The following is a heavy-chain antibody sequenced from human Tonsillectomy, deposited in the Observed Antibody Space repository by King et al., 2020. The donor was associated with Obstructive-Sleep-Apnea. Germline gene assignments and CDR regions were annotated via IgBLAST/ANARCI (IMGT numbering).Heavy chain of an antibody. CDR1: GFTFNTYA. V-gene: IGHV3-23*04. Sequence: QLVESGGGLVQPGGSLRLSCVASGFTFNTYAMSWVRQAPGKGLEWVSSISGGGSGTYYADSVKGRFTISRANSKNTLYLQMSSLGAEDTAIYYCAKDKEVGYSSSWYSYWGQGTRVTVSS. CDR3: AKDKEVGYSSSWYSY. CDR2: ISGGGSGT. D-gene: IGHD6-13*01. J-gene: IGHJ4*02.